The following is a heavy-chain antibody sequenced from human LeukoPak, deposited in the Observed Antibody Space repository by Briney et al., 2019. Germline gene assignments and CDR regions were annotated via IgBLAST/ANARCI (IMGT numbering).Heavy chain of an antibody. CDR2: INSDSSSI. J-gene: IGHJ6*02. V-gene: IGHV3-48*01. Sequence: PGGSLRLSCAASGFTFSSYSMNWVRQAPGKGLEWISYINSDSSSIKQADSVKGRFTISRDNAKNSLYLQMDSLGVDDTAVYYRASRMDVWGQGTTVSVSS. CDR1: GFTFSSYS. CDR3: ASRMDV.